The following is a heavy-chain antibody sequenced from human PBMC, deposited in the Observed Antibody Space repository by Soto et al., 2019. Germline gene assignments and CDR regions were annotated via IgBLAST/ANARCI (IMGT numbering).Heavy chain of an antibody. CDR1: GGTFSSYA. D-gene: IGHD3-10*01. CDR3: AREGRVTTGWAVIRSGMDV. CDR2: IIPIFGTT. V-gene: IGHV1-69*06. Sequence: QMQLVQSGAEVKKPGSSVKVSCKASGGTFSSYAISWVRQAPGQGLEWLGEIIPIFGTTKYAQNLQGRVTLTADKSTSTAYMELSSLGSEDTAVYYCAREGRVTTGWAVIRSGMDVWGQGTTVTVSS. J-gene: IGHJ6*02.